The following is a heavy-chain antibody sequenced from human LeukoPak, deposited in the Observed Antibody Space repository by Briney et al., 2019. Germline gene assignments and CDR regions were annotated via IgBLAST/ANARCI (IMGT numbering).Heavy chain of an antibody. V-gene: IGHV4-34*01. CDR2: INHSGST. D-gene: IGHD3-16*02. Sequence: SEILSLTCAIYGGSFSGYYWSWIRQPPGKGLEWIGEINHSGSTNYNPSLKSRVTISVDTSKNQFSLKLSSVTAADTAVYYCARGYYDYVWGSYRPHPYYFDYWGQGTLVTVSS. J-gene: IGHJ4*02. CDR1: GGSFSGYY. CDR3: ARGYYDYVWGSYRPHPYYFDY.